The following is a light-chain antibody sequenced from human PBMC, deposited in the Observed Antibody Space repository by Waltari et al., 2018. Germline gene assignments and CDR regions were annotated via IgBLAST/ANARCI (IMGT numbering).Light chain of an antibody. CDR3: QQGYSAPLT. CDR1: QRISRF. V-gene: IGKV1-39*01. J-gene: IGKJ4*01. Sequence: DILMTLFPSSLSASVGDRVTITCRASQRISRFLNWYQQKPGEDPNLLIYAVSTVQSGVPSRFSGSGSGTDFTLTISTLQPEDYATYYCQQGYSAPLTFGGGTKVEIK. CDR2: AVS.